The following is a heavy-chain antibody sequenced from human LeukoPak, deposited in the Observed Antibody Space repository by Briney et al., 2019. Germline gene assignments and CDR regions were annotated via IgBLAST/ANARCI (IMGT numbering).Heavy chain of an antibody. CDR1: GFTFSSYG. CDR2: IIGSGSST. CDR3: ARSIGVGAPTHGAFDI. Sequence: GGTLRLSCAASGFTFSSYGMSWVRQAPGKGLQWVSVIIGSGSSTYYADSVKGRFTISRDNARNTLYLQMNSLRAEDTALYYCARSIGVGAPTHGAFDIWGQGTMVTVSS. D-gene: IGHD1-26*01. J-gene: IGHJ3*02. V-gene: IGHV3-23*01.